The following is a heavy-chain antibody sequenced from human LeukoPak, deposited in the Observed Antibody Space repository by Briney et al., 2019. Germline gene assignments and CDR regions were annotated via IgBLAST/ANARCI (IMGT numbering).Heavy chain of an antibody. Sequence: GGSLRLSCAASGFTFSSYSMNWVRQAPGKGLEWVSSVSSANNYIYYTDSVKGRFTISRDNAKNSLYLKMNSLRAEDTAIYYCARDIGGSFYGRPFDYWGQGTLVTVSS. J-gene: IGHJ4*02. CDR1: GFTFSSYS. CDR2: VSSANNYI. V-gene: IGHV3-21*01. D-gene: IGHD1-26*01. CDR3: ARDIGGSFYGRPFDY.